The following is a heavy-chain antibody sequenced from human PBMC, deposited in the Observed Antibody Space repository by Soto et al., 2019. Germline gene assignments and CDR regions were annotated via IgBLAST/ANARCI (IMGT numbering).Heavy chain of an antibody. CDR1: GYTFSSYA. J-gene: IGHJ4*02. D-gene: IGHD3-22*01. CDR3: ASGSDSSGYYYLGRY. Sequence: QVELVESGGGVGQPGRSLRLSCAASGYTFSSYAMHWVRQAPGKGLEWVAVISYDGTNNYADSVKGRFTISRDNSKNTLYLQMNSLRAEDTAFYYCASGSDSSGYYYLGRYWGQGTLVTVSS. V-gene: IGHV3-30-3*01. CDR2: ISYDGTN.